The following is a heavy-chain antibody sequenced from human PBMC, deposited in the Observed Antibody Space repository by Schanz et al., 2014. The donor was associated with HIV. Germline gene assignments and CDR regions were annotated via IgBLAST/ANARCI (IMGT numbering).Heavy chain of an antibody. V-gene: IGHV3-30-3*01. CDR3: ARDVSHDSSGHYSDYYYGMDV. CDR1: GFTFNSYA. J-gene: IGHJ6*02. Sequence: QVQLVESGGGVVQPGRSLRLSCAASGFTFNSYAMHWVRQAPGKGLEWVTVISYDGSNKNYADSVKGRFTISRDNSKNTLHLQMNSLRAEDTAVYYCARDVSHDSSGHYSDYYYGMDVWGQGTTVTVSS. CDR2: ISYDGSNK. D-gene: IGHD3-22*01.